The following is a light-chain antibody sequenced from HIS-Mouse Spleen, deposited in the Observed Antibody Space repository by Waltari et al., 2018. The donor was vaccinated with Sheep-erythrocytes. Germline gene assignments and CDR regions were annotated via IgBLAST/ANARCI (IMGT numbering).Light chain of an antibody. V-gene: IGKV1-27*01. CDR3: QKYNSAPLT. J-gene: IGKJ4*01. Sequence: IQMTQSPSSLSASVGDRVNITCRASQGISNYLAWYQQKPGKVPKLLIYAASTLQSGVPSRFSGSGSGTDFTLTISSLQPEDVATYYCQKYNSAPLTFGGGTKVEIK. CDR2: AAS. CDR1: QGISNY.